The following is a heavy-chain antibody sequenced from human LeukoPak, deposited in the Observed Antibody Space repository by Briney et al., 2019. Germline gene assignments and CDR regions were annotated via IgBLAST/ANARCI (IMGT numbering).Heavy chain of an antibody. J-gene: IGHJ4*02. V-gene: IGHV4-59*12. CDR1: GGSISSYY. CDR2: IYYSGST. CDR3: ARADDSSGYYFNSFDY. D-gene: IGHD3-22*01. Sequence: PSETLSLTCTVSGGSISSYYWSWIRQPPGKGLEWIGYIYYSGSTNYNPSLKSRVTISVDTSKNQFSLKLSSVTAADTAVYYCARADDSSGYYFNSFDYWGQGTLVTVSS.